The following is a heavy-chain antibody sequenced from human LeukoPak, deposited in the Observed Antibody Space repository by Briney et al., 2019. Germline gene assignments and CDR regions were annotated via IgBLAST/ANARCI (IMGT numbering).Heavy chain of an antibody. CDR3: ARVQNYYDSSGYYYADYYYGMDV. CDR1: GFTVSSNY. CDR2: IYSGGST. V-gene: IGHV3-53*01. D-gene: IGHD3-22*01. Sequence: SGGSLRLSCAASGFTVSSNYMSWVRQAPGKGLEWVSVIYSGGSTYYADSVKGRFTISRDNSKNTLYLQMNSLRAEDTAVYYCARVQNYYDSSGYYYADYYYGMDVWGQGTTVTVSS. J-gene: IGHJ6*02.